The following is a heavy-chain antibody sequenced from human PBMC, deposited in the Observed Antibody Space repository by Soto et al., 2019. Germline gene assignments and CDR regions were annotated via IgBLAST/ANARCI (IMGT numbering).Heavy chain of an antibody. D-gene: IGHD2-2*01. V-gene: IGHV1-69*12. J-gene: IGHJ6*02. Sequence: QVQLVQSGAEVKKPGSSVKVSCKASGGTFSSYAISWVRQAPGQGLEWMGGIIPIFDTANYAQKFQGRVTVTADESTSTAYMELSSLRSEDTAVYYCVRHDCISTSCYYYYYYGMDVWGQGTTVTVSS. CDR2: IIPIFDTA. CDR1: GGTFSSYA. CDR3: VRHDCISTSCYYYYYYGMDV.